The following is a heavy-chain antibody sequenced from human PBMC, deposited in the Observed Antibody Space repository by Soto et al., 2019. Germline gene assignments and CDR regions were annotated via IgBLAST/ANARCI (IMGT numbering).Heavy chain of an antibody. J-gene: IGHJ4*02. CDR2: IRNKAYRGTT. CDR1: GFAFGDYA. V-gene: IGHV3-49*04. D-gene: IGHD2-15*01. Sequence: GGPLRLSCTASGFAFGDYAMSWVRQAPGKGLEWISFIRNKAYRGTTKYAASVRGRFTISSDDSKSIAYQQMNSLKAEDTAVYYCTRGDMALNDYWGQGTLVTVSS. CDR3: TRGDMALNDY.